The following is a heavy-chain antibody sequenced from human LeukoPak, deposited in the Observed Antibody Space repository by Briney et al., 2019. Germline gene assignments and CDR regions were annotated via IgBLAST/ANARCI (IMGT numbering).Heavy chain of an antibody. CDR3: ASVRLGYYYDTSGYFDY. Sequence: SETLSLTCTVPSGSISSSTYAWGWIRQPPGKGLEWIGRIYYHGNTYYNPYLKGRVTISVDTSKNQFSLQLSSVTAADTAVYYCASVRLGYYYDTSGYFDYWGQGILVTVSS. CDR2: IYYHGNT. CDR1: SGSISSSTYA. V-gene: IGHV4-39*07. J-gene: IGHJ4*02. D-gene: IGHD3-22*01.